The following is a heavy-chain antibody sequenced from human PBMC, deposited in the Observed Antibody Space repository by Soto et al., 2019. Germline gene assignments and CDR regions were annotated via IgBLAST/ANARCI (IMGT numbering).Heavy chain of an antibody. D-gene: IGHD3-22*01. Sequence: GGSLRLSCAASGFTFSNAWMSWVRQAPGKGLEWVGRIKSKTDGGTTDYAAPVKGRFTISRDDSKNTLYLQMNSLKTEDTAVYYCTTDTGYDSSGYPIDYWGQXTLVTVSS. CDR1: GFTFSNAW. CDR3: TTDTGYDSSGYPIDY. J-gene: IGHJ4*02. V-gene: IGHV3-15*01. CDR2: IKSKTDGGTT.